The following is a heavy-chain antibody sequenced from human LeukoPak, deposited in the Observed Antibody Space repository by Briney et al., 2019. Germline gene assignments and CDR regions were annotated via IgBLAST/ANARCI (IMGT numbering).Heavy chain of an antibody. Sequence: SETLTLTGAVPGYSISSGDEWVWIRQPPGEGLAYIGNIYHSGSSHYNPSLKSRVTISVDTSNNQFSLKLSSVTAADTAVYYCARAKNPYYYYYYMDFWGRGTTVTVSS. J-gene: IGHJ6*03. CDR1: GYSISSGDE. CDR2: IYHSGSS. CDR3: ARAKNPYYYYYYMDF. V-gene: IGHV4-38-2*01.